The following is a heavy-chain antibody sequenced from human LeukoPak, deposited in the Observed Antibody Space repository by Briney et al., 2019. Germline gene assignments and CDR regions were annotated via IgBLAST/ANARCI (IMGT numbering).Heavy chain of an antibody. CDR1: GGSISSGDYY. V-gene: IGHV4-30-4*01. CDR2: IYYSGST. CDR3: ARDERGGWNSYCSGGSCYPLPHY. Sequence: PSQTLSLTCTVSGGSISSGDYYWSWIRQPPGKGLEWIGYIYYSGSTYYNPSLENRVTISVDTSKNQFSLKLSSVTAADTAVYYCARDERGGWNSYCSGGSCYPLPHYWGQGTLVTVSS. D-gene: IGHD2-15*01. J-gene: IGHJ4*02.